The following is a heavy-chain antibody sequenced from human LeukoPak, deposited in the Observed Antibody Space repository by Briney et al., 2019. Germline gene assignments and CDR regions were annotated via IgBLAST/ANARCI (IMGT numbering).Heavy chain of an antibody. D-gene: IGHD1-26*01. Sequence: GGSLRLSCAASGFTFSSYSMNWVRQAPGKGLEWVSYISSSTIYYADSVKGRFTISRDNAKNSLYLQMNSLRAEDTALYFCAQWSRYFDYWGQGTLVTVSS. J-gene: IGHJ4*02. CDR2: ISSSTI. V-gene: IGHV3-48*01. CDR3: AQWSRYFDY. CDR1: GFTFSSYS.